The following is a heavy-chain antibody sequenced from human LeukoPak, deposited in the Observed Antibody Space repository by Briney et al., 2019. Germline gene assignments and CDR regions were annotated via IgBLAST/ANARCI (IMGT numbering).Heavy chain of an antibody. CDR1: GFTFNRDW. J-gene: IGHJ6*03. CDR2: IKEDGSEK. Sequence: SGGSLRLSCAASGFTFNRDWTAWVRQAPGKGLEWVANIKEDGSEKNYVDSVKDRFTISRDNAKNSLYLQMNSLRAEDTAVYYCARDIAARRAFYYYYMDVWGKGTTVTVSS. V-gene: IGHV3-7*01. CDR3: ARDIAARRAFYYYYMDV. D-gene: IGHD6-6*01.